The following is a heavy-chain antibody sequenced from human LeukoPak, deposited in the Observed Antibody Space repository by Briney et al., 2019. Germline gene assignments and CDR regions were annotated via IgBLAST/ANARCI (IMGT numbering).Heavy chain of an antibody. CDR1: GFTFSSYG. J-gene: IGHJ4*02. CDR3: AKQGGGYDFWSGFLY. Sequence: PGRSLRLSCAASGFTFSSYGMHWVRQAPGKGLEWVAVISYDGSNKYYADSVKGRFTISRDNSKNTLYLQMNSLRAEDTAVYYCAKQGGGYDFWSGFLYWGQGTLVTVSS. V-gene: IGHV3-30*18. D-gene: IGHD3-3*01. CDR2: ISYDGSNK.